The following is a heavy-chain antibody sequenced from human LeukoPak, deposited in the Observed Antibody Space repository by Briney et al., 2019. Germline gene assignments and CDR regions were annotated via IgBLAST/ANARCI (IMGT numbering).Heavy chain of an antibody. D-gene: IGHD1-20*01. Sequence: SETLSLTCTVSAGSISSNTYYWGWIRQPPGKGLERIGSLCCGGSTYYNPSLKRRVTISVATSKNHSSLKLSSVTAADTAVYYCARLNWDDKDYWGQGTLVTVSS. CDR3: ARLNWDDKDY. CDR2: LCCGGST. CDR1: AGSISSNTYY. J-gene: IGHJ4*02. V-gene: IGHV4-39*02.